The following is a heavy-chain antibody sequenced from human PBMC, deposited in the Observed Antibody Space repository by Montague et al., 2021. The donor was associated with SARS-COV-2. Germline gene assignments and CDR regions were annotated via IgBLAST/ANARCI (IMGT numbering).Heavy chain of an antibody. D-gene: IGHD3-10*01. V-gene: IGHV3-23*03. CDR1: GFTFSSYA. CDR3: AKSDYDLGMDYFHY. Sequence: SLRLSCAAPGFTFSSYAMSWVRQAPGKGQEWVSVIFSGDYNTFSADSVKGRFTISRDNSNNTLFLQMNRLRAEDTAVYYCAKSDYDLGMDYFHYWGQGTLITVSS. CDR2: IFSGDYNT. J-gene: IGHJ4*02.